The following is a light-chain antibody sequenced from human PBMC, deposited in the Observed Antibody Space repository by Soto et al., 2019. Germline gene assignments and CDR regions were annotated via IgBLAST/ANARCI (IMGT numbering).Light chain of an antibody. CDR1: SSDVGGYNYVSWSSSDVGGYNY. CDR2: DVS. Sequence: QSVLTQPASVSGSPGQSITISCTGTSSDVGGYNYVSWSSSDVGGYNYVSWYQQHPGKAPKLMIYDVSDRPSGVSNRFSGSKSGNTASLTISGLQAEDEADYYCSSYTSSSTLDVVFGGGTKLTVL. V-gene: IGLV2-14*01. J-gene: IGLJ2*01. CDR3: SSYTSSSTLDVV.